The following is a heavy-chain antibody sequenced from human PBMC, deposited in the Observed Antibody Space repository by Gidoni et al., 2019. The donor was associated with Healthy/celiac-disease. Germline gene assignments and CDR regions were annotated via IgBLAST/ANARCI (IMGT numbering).Heavy chain of an antibody. J-gene: IGHJ6*02. CDR3: ATSLVYIAARPTHYYYGMDV. V-gene: IGHV1-2*04. Sequence: QVQLVQSGAEVKKPGASVKVSCKASGYTFTGYYMHWVRQAPGQGLEWMGWINPNSGGTNYAQKFQGWVTMTRDTSISTAYMELSRLRSDDTAVYYCATSLVYIAARPTHYYYGMDVWGQGTTVTVSS. D-gene: IGHD6-6*01. CDR1: GYTFTGYY. CDR2: INPNSGGT.